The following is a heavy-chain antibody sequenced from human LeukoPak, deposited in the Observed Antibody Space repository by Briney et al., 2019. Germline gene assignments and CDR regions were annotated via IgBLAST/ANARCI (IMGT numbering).Heavy chain of an antibody. D-gene: IGHD6-19*01. CDR3: ARDLHPRAGSGWFDP. Sequence: SETLSLTCTVSGGSISSYYWSWIRQPAGKGLEWIGRIYTSGSANYNPSLKSRVIVSVDTSKNQISLNLTSVTAADTAVYYCARDLHPRAGSGWFDPWGQGTLVTVSS. V-gene: IGHV4-4*07. J-gene: IGHJ5*02. CDR1: GGSISSYY. CDR2: IYTSGSA.